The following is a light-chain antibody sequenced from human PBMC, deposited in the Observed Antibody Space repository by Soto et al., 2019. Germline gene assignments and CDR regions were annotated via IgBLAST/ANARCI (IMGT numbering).Light chain of an antibody. J-gene: IGKJ1*01. Sequence: EIVMTQSPATLSVSPGERATLSCRASQSVVSNLAWYQQKPGQAPRLLIYGASTRATGIPARFSGSGSETDFTLTISDVEPEDFAVYYCHQRQSWPRTFGQGTKVDIK. CDR2: GAS. CDR3: HQRQSWPRT. CDR1: QSVVSN. V-gene: IGKV3-15*01.